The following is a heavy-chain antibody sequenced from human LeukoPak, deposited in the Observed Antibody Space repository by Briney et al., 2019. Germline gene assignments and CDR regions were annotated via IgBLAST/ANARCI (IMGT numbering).Heavy chain of an antibody. CDR3: ARSEAYYGSGSYSFYYFDY. Sequence: SETLSLTCTVSGGSISSSSYYWGWIRQPPGKGLEWIGSIYSSGNPYYNPSLKSRLTISVDTSNNQFSLRLTSVTAADTAVYYCARSEAYYGSGSYSFYYFDYWGQGTLVTVSS. CDR2: IYSSGNP. J-gene: IGHJ4*02. V-gene: IGHV4-39*01. D-gene: IGHD3-10*01. CDR1: GGSISSSSYY.